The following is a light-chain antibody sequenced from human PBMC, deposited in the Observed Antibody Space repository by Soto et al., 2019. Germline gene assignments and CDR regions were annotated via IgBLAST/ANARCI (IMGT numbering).Light chain of an antibody. CDR1: QSIYSS. Sequence: DIPMTQSPSSLSASVGDRVTITCRASQSIYSSLNWYHQKPGKAPKLLIYAASNLQSGVPSRFSGSGSGTDFTLSISSLQPEDFATYYCQQSYSAPYTFGQGNKLEI. CDR2: AAS. V-gene: IGKV1-39*01. CDR3: QQSYSAPYT. J-gene: IGKJ2*01.